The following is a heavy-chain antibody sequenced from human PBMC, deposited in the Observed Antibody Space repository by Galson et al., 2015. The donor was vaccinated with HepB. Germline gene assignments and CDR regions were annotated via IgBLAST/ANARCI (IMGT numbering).Heavy chain of an antibody. J-gene: IGHJ4*02. CDR1: GFTLTGYS. CDR3: ATEGLGD. V-gene: IGHV3-21*03. CDR2: ISSSSSDI. Sequence: SLRLSCAASGFTLTGYSMNWVRQAPGKGLEWVSSISSSSSDIYYADSVRGRFTISRDNAKNSLSLQMNSLRAEDTAVYYCATEGLGDWGQGTLVTVSS.